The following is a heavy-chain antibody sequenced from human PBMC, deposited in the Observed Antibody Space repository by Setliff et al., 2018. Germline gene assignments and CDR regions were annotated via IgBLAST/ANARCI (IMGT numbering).Heavy chain of an antibody. CDR3: ARGAGSVDY. V-gene: IGHV4-30-4*08. J-gene: IGHJ4*02. CDR1: GGSVSSGDYY. CDR2: IYYSGST. Sequence: TLSLTCTVSGGSVSSGDYYWTWIRQPPGKGLERIGYIYYSGSTYYNPSLKSRVTISVDTSKNQFSLKLSSVTAADTAVYYCARGAGSVDYWGQGTLVTVSS.